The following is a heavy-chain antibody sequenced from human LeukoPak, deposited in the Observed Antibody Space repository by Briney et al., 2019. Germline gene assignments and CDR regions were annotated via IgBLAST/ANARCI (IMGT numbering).Heavy chain of an antibody. CDR2: IYYSGST. CDR3: ARETNYYDSSGYSLKPDS. D-gene: IGHD3-22*01. J-gene: IGHJ4*02. V-gene: IGHV4-59*01. CDR1: GGSISSYY. Sequence: SETLSLTCTVSGGSISSYYWSWIRQPPGKGLEWIGDIYYSGSTNYSPSPKSRVTISVDTSKNQFSLKLSSVPAADPAVYYCARETNYYDSSGYSLKPDSWGQGTLVTVSS.